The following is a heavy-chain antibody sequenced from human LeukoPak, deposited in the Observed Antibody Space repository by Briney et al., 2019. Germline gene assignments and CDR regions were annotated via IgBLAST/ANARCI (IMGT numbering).Heavy chain of an antibody. J-gene: IGHJ5*02. D-gene: IGHD6-19*01. CDR2: IYYSGST. V-gene: IGHV4-39*01. CDR3: ARQMSSGWFLRWFDP. Sequence: SETLSLTCTVSGGSISSSSYYWDWIRQPPGKGLEWIGSIYYSGSTYYNPSLKSRVTISVDTSKNQFSLKLSSVTAADTAVYYCARQMSSGWFLRWFDPWGQGTLVTVSS. CDR1: GGSISSSSYY.